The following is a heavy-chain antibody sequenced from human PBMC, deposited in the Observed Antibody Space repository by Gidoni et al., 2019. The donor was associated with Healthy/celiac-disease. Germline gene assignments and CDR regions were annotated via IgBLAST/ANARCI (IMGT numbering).Heavy chain of an antibody. CDR2: INHSGST. J-gene: IGHJ4*02. D-gene: IGHD4-17*01. CDR1: GGSFSGYY. CDR3: ARNGDAAFDY. Sequence: QVQLQQWGAGLLKPSETLSLTCAVYGGSFSGYYWSWIPQPPGKGLEWIGEINHSGSTNYNPSLKSLVTISVDTSKNQFSLKLSSVTAADTAVYYCARNGDAAFDYWGQGTLVTVSS. V-gene: IGHV4-34*01.